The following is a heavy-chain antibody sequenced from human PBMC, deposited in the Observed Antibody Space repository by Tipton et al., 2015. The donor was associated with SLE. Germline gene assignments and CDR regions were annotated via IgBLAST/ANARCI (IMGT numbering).Heavy chain of an antibody. D-gene: IGHD1-7*01. J-gene: IGHJ4*02. CDR3: TRVPRYNWNYIAD. Sequence: SWVRQPPGKGLEWIGDIYHSESPNYNPSLKSRVTISIDKSKNQFSLKLTSVTAADTAVYHCTRVPRYNWNYIADWGQGTLVSVSS. CDR2: IYHSESP. V-gene: IGHV4-4*02.